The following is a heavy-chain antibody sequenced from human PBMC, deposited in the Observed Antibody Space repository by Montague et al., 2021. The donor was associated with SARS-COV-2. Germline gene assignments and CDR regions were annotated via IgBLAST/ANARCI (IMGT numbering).Heavy chain of an antibody. D-gene: IGHD1-26*01. CDR3: ARDRPRIVGATDFDY. CDR1: GFTFSSYE. Sequence: SLRLSCAASGFTFSSYELNWVRQAPGKGLEWVSYISSSGSTIYYADSVKRRFTISRDNAKNSLYLQMNSLRAEDTAVYYCARDRPRIVGATDFDYWGQGTPVTVSS. CDR2: ISSSGSTI. J-gene: IGHJ4*02. V-gene: IGHV3-48*03.